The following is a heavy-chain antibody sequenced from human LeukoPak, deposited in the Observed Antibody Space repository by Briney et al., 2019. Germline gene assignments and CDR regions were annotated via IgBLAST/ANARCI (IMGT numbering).Heavy chain of an antibody. D-gene: IGHD3-22*01. J-gene: IGHJ4*02. CDR3: ARASVTSGYFYTN. CDR1: GFTFSRDE. CDR2: ISSSGTGV. V-gene: IGHV3-48*03. Sequence: GGSLRLSCAASGFTFSRDEMNWVRQAPGKGREWVSYISSSGTGVYYADSVKGRFTISRDNAKNSLYLQMNSLRAEDTAIYYCARASVTSGYFYTNWGQGTLVTVSS.